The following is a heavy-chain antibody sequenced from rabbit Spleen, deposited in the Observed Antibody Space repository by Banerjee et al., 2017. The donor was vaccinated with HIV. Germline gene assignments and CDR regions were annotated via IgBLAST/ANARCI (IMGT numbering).Heavy chain of an antibody. CDR1: GFSFSSGYD. D-gene: IGHD1-1*01. J-gene: IGHJ4*01. CDR2: IDGGSSGST. CDR3: ARDLDGVIGWNFGW. Sequence: QSLEESGGGLVKPGASLTLTCKASGFSFSSGYDMCWVRQAPGKGLEWIACIDGGSSGSTYYASWAKGRFTISRTWSTPVTLQMTSLTAADTATYFCARDLDGVIGWNFGWWGPGTLVTVS. V-gene: IGHV1S40*01.